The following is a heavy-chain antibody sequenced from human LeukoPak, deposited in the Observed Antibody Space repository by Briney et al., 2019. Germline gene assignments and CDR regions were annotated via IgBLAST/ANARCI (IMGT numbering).Heavy chain of an antibody. J-gene: IGHJ6*04. CDR1: GFNFRTYW. CDR3: ARGYGADV. Sequence: GGSLRLSCAASGFNFRTYWMHWVRQAPGKGLVWVSRINSDGSNTTYADSVKGRFTVSRDNAMNTLYLQTHSLRAEDTALYFCARGYGADVWGRGTMVTVSS. V-gene: IGHV3-74*01. CDR2: INSDGSNT.